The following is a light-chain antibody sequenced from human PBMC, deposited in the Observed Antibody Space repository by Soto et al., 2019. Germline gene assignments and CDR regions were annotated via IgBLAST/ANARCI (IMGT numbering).Light chain of an antibody. CDR1: QSVSSY. CDR3: QQYGRWRT. V-gene: IGKV3D-15*01. Sequence: EIVMTQSPATLSVSPGERATLSCRASQSVSSYLAWYHQKPGQAPRLLIYDASSRATGIPDRFSGSGSGTDFTLTITSLESEDFAVYYCQQYGRWRTFGRGTKVDI. J-gene: IGKJ1*01. CDR2: DAS.